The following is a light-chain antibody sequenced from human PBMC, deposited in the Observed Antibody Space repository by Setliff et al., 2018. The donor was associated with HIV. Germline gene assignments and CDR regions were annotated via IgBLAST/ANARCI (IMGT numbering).Light chain of an antibody. CDR3: SSWRNSGPLVV. V-gene: IGLV2-14*03. CDR2: DVV. CDR1: SSDVGGYYY. J-gene: IGLJ1*01. Sequence: QSALTQPASVSGSPGQSVTISCTGTSSDVGGYYYVSWYQYHPGRVPKLLIYDVVKRPSGVPDRFSGAKSGNTASLTISGLQAEDEAEYHCSSWRNSGPLVVFGTGTKVTVL.